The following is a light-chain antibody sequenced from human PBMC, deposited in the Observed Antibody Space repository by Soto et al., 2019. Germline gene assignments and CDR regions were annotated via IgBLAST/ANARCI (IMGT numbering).Light chain of an antibody. CDR2: AAS. CDR3: QQYNNWPLT. V-gene: IGKV3-15*01. Sequence: EIVMTQSPATLSVSPGERATLSCRASQSISRNLAWYQQKPGQAPRLLIYAASTRATGLPARFSGSGSGTEFTLTISNLQSEDFAVYSCQQYNNWPLTFGQGTKVDI. J-gene: IGKJ1*01. CDR1: QSISRN.